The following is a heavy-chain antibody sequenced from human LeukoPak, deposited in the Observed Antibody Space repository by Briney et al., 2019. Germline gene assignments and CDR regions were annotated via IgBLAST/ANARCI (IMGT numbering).Heavy chain of an antibody. Sequence: PWETLSLTCTVSGDSISSYYWSWIRQPPGKGLEWIGYIYYSGSTNYNPSLKSRDTISVDTSKNQFSLKLSSVTAADTAVYYCARDDFWSGYPRYGMDVWGQGTTVTVSS. J-gene: IGHJ6*02. V-gene: IGHV4-59*01. CDR3: ARDDFWSGYPRYGMDV. D-gene: IGHD3-3*01. CDR1: GDSISSYY. CDR2: IYYSGST.